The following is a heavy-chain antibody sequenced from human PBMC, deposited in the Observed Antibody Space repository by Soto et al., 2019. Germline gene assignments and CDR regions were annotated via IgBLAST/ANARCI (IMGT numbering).Heavy chain of an antibody. Sequence: GGSLRLSCVASGFSLANFPMNWVRQTPGKGLEWISYISPRGDNIYYVESVKGRFTISRDKARNSLFLQMNSLRDEDAALYYCAKGPPPNIRWPYYFDSWGQGVPVTVSS. J-gene: IGHJ4*02. CDR3: AKGPPPNIRWPYYFDS. CDR2: ISPRGDNI. CDR1: GFSLANFP. D-gene: IGHD6-13*01. V-gene: IGHV3-48*02.